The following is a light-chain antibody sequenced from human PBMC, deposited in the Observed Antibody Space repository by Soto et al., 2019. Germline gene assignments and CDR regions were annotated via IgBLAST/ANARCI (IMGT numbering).Light chain of an antibody. CDR1: QTVSRY. J-gene: IGKJ4*01. CDR2: YAS. CDR3: QQSSTWPLFT. Sequence: VLTQSPATLSLSPGERATLSCRASQTVSRYLAWYQQKPGQATRLLIYYASNRATGIPARFSGSGSGTDYTLTISSLEPEDFAVYYCQQSSTWPLFTFGGGTKVEI. V-gene: IGKV3-11*01.